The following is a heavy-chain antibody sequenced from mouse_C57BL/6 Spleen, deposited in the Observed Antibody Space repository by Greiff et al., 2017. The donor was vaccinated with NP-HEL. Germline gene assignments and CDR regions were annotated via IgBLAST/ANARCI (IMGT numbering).Heavy chain of an antibody. J-gene: IGHJ2*01. V-gene: IGHV1-15*01. CDR3: TRVSICYGRSYY. CDR2: IDPETGGT. CDR1: GYTFTDYE. Sequence: VQLQQSGAELVRPGASVTLSCKASGYTFTDYEMHWVKQTPGQGLEWIGAIDPETGGTYYNQKFTGKAILTADKSSSTAYMELSSLTSEDSAVYYCTRVSICYGRSYYWGKGTTLTVSS. D-gene: IGHD1-1*01.